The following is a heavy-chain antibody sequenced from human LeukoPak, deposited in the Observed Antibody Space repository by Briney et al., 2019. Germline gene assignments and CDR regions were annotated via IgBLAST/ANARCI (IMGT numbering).Heavy chain of an antibody. CDR3: ARVSGEGDILTGYQIPYAFDI. J-gene: IGHJ3*02. V-gene: IGHV4-59*01. CDR2: IYLIVST. Sequence: SQTLSLTCTVSGGSISSYYRGWIRQPPQEGLGWIGYIYLIVSTNYNPSLKSRVTISVDTSKNQFALKLSSVTAADTAVYYCARVSGEGDILTGYQIPYAFDIWGQGTMVTVSS. CDR1: GGSISSYY. D-gene: IGHD3-9*01.